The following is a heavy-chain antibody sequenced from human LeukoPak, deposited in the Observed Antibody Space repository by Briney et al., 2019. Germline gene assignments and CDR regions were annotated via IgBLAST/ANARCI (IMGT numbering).Heavy chain of an antibody. CDR2: ISSSGSTI. Sequence: GGSLRLSCAASGFTFSDYYMSWIRQAPGKGLEWVSYISSSGSTIYYADSVKGRFTISGDNAKNSLYLQMNSLRAEDTAVYYCAREGITGTLGAFDIWGQGTMVTVSS. CDR1: GFTFSDYY. CDR3: AREGITGTLGAFDI. J-gene: IGHJ3*02. V-gene: IGHV3-11*01. D-gene: IGHD1-20*01.